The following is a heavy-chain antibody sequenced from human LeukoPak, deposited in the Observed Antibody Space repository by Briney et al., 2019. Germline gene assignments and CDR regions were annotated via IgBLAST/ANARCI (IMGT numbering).Heavy chain of an antibody. V-gene: IGHV4-61*02. Sequence: SSQTLSLTCTVSGDSISSGDYYWSWIRQPAGKGLEWIGRIYTSGSTNYNPSLKSRVTMSVDTSKNQFSLKLSSVTAADTAVYYCARAPFGELHWFDPWGQGTLVTVSS. J-gene: IGHJ5*02. CDR1: GDSISSGDYY. D-gene: IGHD1-26*01. CDR3: ARAPFGELHWFDP. CDR2: IYTSGST.